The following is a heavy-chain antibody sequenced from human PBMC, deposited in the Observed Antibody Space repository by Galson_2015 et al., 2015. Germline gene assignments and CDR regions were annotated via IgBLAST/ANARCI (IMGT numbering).Heavy chain of an antibody. V-gene: IGHV1-2*06. D-gene: IGHD2-15*01. CDR2: INPNSGGT. J-gene: IGHJ6*03. CDR1: GYTFTDYY. CDR3: AREVAVTPVYMDV. Sequence: SVKVSCKASGYTFTDYYMHWVRQAPGQGLEWMGRINPNSGGTNYAQKFQGRVTMTRDTSICTAYMELSRLSSDDTAVYYCAREVAVTPVYMDVWGKGTTVTVSS.